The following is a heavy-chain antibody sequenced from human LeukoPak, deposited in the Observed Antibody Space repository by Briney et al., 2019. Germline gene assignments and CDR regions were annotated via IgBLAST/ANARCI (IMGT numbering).Heavy chain of an antibody. V-gene: IGHV1-24*01. D-gene: IGHD3-10*01. CDR1: GYTLTELS. Sequence: ASVKVSCKASGYTLTELSMHWVRQAPGKGLEWMGGFEPEDGETIYAQKFQGRVTMTEDTSTDTAYMELSSLRSEDTAVYYCATADMVRGVTFDYWGQGTLVTVSS. CDR2: FEPEDGET. CDR3: ATADMVRGVTFDY. J-gene: IGHJ4*02.